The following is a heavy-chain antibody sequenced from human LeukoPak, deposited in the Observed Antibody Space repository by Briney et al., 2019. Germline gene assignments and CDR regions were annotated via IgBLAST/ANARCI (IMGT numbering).Heavy chain of an antibody. V-gene: IGHV4-34*01. CDR3: ARRPPFWSGYDGGQVWFDP. CDR2: INHSGST. J-gene: IGHJ5*02. CDR1: GGSFSGYY. Sequence: SETLFLTCAVYGGSFSGYYWSWIRQPPGKGLEWIGEINHSGSTNYNPSLKSRVTISVDTSKNQFSLKLSSVTAADTAVYYCARRPPFWSGYDGGQVWFDPWGQGTLVTVSS. D-gene: IGHD3-3*01.